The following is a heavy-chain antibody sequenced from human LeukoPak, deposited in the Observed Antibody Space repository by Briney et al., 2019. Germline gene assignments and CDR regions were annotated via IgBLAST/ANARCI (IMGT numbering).Heavy chain of an antibody. CDR3: ARDGRSPVVPGSAGGYYYYYYYMDV. CDR1: GGSVSSGSYY. J-gene: IGHJ6*03. V-gene: IGHV4-61*02. CDR2: IYTSGST. Sequence: NPSQTLSLTCTVSGGSVSSGSYYWSWIRQPAGKGLEWIGRIYTSGSTNYNPSLKSRVTISVDTSKNQFSLKLSSVTAADTAVYYCARDGRSPVVPGSAGGYYYYYYYMDVWGKGTTVTVSS. D-gene: IGHD2-2*01.